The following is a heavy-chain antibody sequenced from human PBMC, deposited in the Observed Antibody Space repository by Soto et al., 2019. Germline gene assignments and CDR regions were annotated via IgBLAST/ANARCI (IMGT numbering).Heavy chain of an antibody. CDR3: ARVTVPSNFDF. V-gene: IGHV1-3*05. CDR1: GYTFTTYA. D-gene: IGHD6-6*01. CDR2: INAGNGNT. J-gene: IGHJ4*02. Sequence: QVQLVQSGAEEKRPGASVKVSCKASGYTFTTYAMNWVRQAPGQRLEWMGWINAGNGNTKYSQKFQGRVTITRDTSASTAYMELSSLRSEDTAVYYCARVTVPSNFDFWGQGTLVTVSS.